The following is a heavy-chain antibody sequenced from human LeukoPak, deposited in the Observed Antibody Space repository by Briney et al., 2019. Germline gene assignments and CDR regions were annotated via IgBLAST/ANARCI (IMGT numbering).Heavy chain of an antibody. V-gene: IGHV1-2*06. J-gene: IGHJ4*02. D-gene: IGHD4-11*01. CDR1: GYTFTAYY. Sequence: ASVEVSCRASGYTFTAYYIHWVRQAPGQGGEWMGRINLNSGATNYAQKFQGRVTINRDTSISTAYMELSRLRSDDTAVYYCARDLGAVTAFDYWGQGTLVTVSS. CDR3: ARDLGAVTAFDY. CDR2: INLNSGAT.